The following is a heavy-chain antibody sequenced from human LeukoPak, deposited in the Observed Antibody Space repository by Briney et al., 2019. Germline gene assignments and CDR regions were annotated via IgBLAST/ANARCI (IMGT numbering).Heavy chain of an antibody. J-gene: IGHJ5*02. CDR3: ERDKAVVAATFWFDP. Sequence: ASVKVSCKASGYTFTGYYMHWVRQAPGQGLEWMGRINPNSGGTNYAQKFQGRVTMTRDTSISTAYMELSRLRSDDTAVYYCERDKAVVAATFWFDPWGQGTLVTVSS. V-gene: IGHV1-2*06. CDR2: INPNSGGT. CDR1: GYTFTGYY. D-gene: IGHD2-15*01.